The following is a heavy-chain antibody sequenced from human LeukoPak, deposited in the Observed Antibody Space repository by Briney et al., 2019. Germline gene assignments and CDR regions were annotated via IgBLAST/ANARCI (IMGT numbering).Heavy chain of an antibody. V-gene: IGHV4-59*01. CDR3: ARGVRDIAVAGIYFDY. D-gene: IGHD6-19*01. J-gene: IGHJ4*02. CDR2: IYYSGST. Sequence: PSETLSLTCTVSGGSISSYYWNWIRQPPGKGLEWIGYIYYSGSTNYNPSLKSRVTISVDTSKNQFSLKLSSVAAADTAVYYCARGVRDIAVAGIYFDYWGQGTLVTVSS. CDR1: GGSISSYY.